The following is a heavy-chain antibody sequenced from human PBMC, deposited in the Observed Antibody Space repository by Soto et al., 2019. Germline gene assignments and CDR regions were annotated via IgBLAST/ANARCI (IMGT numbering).Heavy chain of an antibody. CDR3: ARGSAGSESVVVVPAIDFYSFDT. V-gene: IGHV3-33*01. CDR2: IWYDGDKK. J-gene: IGHJ4*02. Sequence: QEQLVESGGGVVQPGRSLRLSCAASGFTLSSYGMHWVRQAPGKGLEWVAVIWYDGDKKYYADSVKVRFTISRDESKNTVYLHMSSLRGEDTGVYYCARGSAGSESVVVVPAIDFYSFDTWGQGTLVSVSS. D-gene: IGHD2-15*01. CDR1: GFTLSSYG.